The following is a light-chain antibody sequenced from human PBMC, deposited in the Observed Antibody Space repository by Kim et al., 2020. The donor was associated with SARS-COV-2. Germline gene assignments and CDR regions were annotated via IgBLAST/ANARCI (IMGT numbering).Light chain of an antibody. V-gene: IGLV3-1*01. CDR3: QAWDSSTVV. J-gene: IGLJ2*01. Sequence: VSTGQTHSLTCYGNKLGDKYACWYQQKPGQSPVLVIYQDSKRPSGIPERFSGSNSGNTATLTISGTQAMDEADYYCQAWDSSTVVFGGGTQLTVL. CDR1: KLGDKY. CDR2: QDS.